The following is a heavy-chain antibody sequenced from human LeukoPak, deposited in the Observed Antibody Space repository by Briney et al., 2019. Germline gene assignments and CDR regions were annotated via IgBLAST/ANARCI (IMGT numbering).Heavy chain of an antibody. CDR1: GYIXTSYN. J-gene: IGHJ4*02. CDR3: ARVGRTVITPYCDY. V-gene: IGHV1-46*01. D-gene: IGHD4-17*01. CDR2: INPSSGST. Sequence: ASVKVSCKASGYIXTSYNLHWVRLAPGQGLEWMGIINPSSGSTSYAEKFQGRVTMTHDTPTSTVYMELSNLRSDDTAVFYCARVGRTVITPYCDYWGQGTLVTVSS.